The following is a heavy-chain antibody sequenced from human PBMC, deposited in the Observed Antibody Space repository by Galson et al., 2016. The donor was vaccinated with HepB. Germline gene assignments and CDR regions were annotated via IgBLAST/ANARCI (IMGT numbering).Heavy chain of an antibody. J-gene: IGHJ4*02. CDR2: IYYTGST. V-gene: IGHV4-31*03. CDR3: ARGVGVVMTYFDN. Sequence: TLSLTCTVSVSDGSISSGGYYWSWIRQHPGKGLEWIGYIYYTGSTYYSSSLKSRVTMSVDTSKNQFSLKMTSVTAADTAVYYCARGVGVVMTYFDNWGQGALVTVSS. D-gene: IGHD3-3*01. CDR1: VSDGSISSGGYY.